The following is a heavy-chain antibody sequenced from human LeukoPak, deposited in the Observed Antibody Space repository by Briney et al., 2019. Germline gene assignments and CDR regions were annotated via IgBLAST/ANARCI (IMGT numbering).Heavy chain of an antibody. D-gene: IGHD2-2*03. CDR2: ITGSFSTT. Sequence: GGSLRLSCEASGVIFNIYTMNWVRQAPGQGLEWISYITGSFSTTNYAQNLKGRFTVSADESTSTVYMELNTLRAEDTAVYYCASGYCSTTSCYVNPYFDYWGQGTLVTVSS. J-gene: IGHJ4*02. CDR1: GVIFNIYT. V-gene: IGHV3-48*01. CDR3: ASGYCSTTSCYVNPYFDY.